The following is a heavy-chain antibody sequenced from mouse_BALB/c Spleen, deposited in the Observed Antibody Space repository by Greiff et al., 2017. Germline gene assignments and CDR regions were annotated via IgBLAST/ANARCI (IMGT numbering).Heavy chain of an antibody. CDR3: ARWDAWFAY. J-gene: IGHJ3*01. Sequence: VQLQQSGPGLVKPSQSLSLTCTVTGYSITSDYAWNWIRHFPGNKLEWMGYISYSGSTSYNPSLKSRISITRDTSKNQFFLQLNSVTTEDTATYYCARWDAWFAYWGQGTLVTVSA. V-gene: IGHV3-2*02. D-gene: IGHD4-1*01. CDR2: ISYSGST. CDR1: GYSITSDYA.